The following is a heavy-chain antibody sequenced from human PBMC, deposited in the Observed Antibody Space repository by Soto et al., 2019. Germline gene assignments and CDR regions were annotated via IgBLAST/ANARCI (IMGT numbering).Heavy chain of an antibody. CDR3: AKGGWLDD. V-gene: IGHV3-23*01. Sequence: EVQLLESGGGLVQPGGSLRLSCAASGFTFSSYVMSWVRQAPGKGLEWVSAISESGGSTYYADSVKGRFTISRDNSKNTLSLQLNSLRAEDTAVYYCAKGGWLDDWGQGGLVPVSP. J-gene: IGHJ5*02. CDR1: GFTFSSYV. CDR2: ISESGGST.